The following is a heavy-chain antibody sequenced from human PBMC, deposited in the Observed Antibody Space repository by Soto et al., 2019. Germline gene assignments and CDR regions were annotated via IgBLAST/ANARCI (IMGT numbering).Heavy chain of an antibody. D-gene: IGHD6-6*01. J-gene: IGHJ6*02. CDR1: GFTFSSYA. CDR2: ISGSGGST. CDR3: AKDQVGEYRSSSLYYYGMDV. V-gene: IGHV3-23*01. Sequence: EVQLLESGGGLVQPGGSLRLSCAASGFTFSSYAMSWVRQAPGKGLEWVSAISGSGGSTYYADSVKGRFTISRDNSKNTLYLQMNSLRAEDTAVYYCAKDQVGEYRSSSLYYYGMDVWGQGTTVTVSS.